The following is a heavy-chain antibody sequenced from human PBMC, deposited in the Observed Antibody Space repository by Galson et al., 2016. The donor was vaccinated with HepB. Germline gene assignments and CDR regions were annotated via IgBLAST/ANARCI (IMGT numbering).Heavy chain of an antibody. V-gene: IGHV4-4*01. CDR2: IHHRRSS. J-gene: IGHJ6*02. Sequence: ETLSLTCAVYGDSVSSNKWWTWVRQPPGKGLEWIGEIHHRRSSNFNPSLKSRVTISVDKSKNQFSLRLNSVTAADTAVYFCARERNYGNYPYNYGLDVWGHGTSVTVSS. CDR3: ARERNYGNYPYNYGLDV. CDR1: GDSVSSNKW. D-gene: IGHD1-7*01.